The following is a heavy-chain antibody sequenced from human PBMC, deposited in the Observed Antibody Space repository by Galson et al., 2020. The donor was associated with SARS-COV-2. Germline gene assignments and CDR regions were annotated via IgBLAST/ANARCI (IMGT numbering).Heavy chain of an antibody. CDR3: ARDYYDSSNTPSDD. Sequence: TGGSLRLSCAASGFTFSSYWMSWVRQAPGKGLEWVANINQHGTENYYVDSVTGRFTISRDNLKNLLFLQMNSLRVEDTAVYFCARDYYDSSNTPSDDWVQGTLVAFSS. CDR2: INQHGTEN. J-gene: IGHJ4*02. V-gene: IGHV3-7*01. CDR1: GFTFSSYW. D-gene: IGHD3-22*01.